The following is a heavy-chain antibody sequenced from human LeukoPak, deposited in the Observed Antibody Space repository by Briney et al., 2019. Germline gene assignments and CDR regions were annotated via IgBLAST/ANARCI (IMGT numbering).Heavy chain of an antibody. Sequence: ASVKVSCKASGYTFTTYAMHWVRQAPGQRLEWMGWINADNGNTKYSQWFQGRVAITRDTSASTAYMELSSLRSEDTAVYYCARAQYYSGSGTPPPFDHWGQGTLVTVSS. CDR3: ARAQYYSGSGTPPPFDH. CDR2: INADNGNT. V-gene: IGHV1-3*01. D-gene: IGHD3-10*01. CDR1: GYTFTTYA. J-gene: IGHJ4*02.